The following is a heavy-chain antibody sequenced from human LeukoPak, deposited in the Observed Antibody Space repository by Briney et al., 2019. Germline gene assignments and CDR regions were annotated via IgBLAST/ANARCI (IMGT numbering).Heavy chain of an antibody. CDR3: ARDYDILTGWDFDY. V-gene: IGHV3-53*01. J-gene: IGHJ4*02. Sequence: GGSLRLSCAASGFTVSSNYMSWVRQAPGKGLEWVSLIYSGASTYYADSVKGRFTISRDNAKNTLYLQMNSLRAEDTAVYYCARDYDILTGWDFDYWGQGTLVTVSS. CDR1: GFTVSSNY. D-gene: IGHD3-9*01. CDR2: IYSGAST.